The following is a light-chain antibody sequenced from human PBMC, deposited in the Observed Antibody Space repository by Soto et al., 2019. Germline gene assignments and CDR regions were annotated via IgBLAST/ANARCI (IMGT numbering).Light chain of an antibody. J-gene: IGKJ1*01. Sequence: DIQMTQSPSSLSPSVGDRVTITCRASRSISDWLAWYQQKPGKAPELLIYDASSLESGVPSRFSGSGSGTEFTLTISSLQPDDFATYYCQHYNSYSEAFGQGAKVDIK. CDR1: RSISDW. CDR2: DAS. V-gene: IGKV1-5*01. CDR3: QHYNSYSEA.